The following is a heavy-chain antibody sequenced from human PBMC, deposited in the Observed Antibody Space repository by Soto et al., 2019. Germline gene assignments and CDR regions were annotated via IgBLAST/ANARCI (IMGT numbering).Heavy chain of an antibody. D-gene: IGHD1-26*01. CDR2: IGTSGSYI. CDR1: GFIFSRYS. J-gene: IGHJ4*02. CDR3: ARGSAFIGLDY. V-gene: IGHV3-21*01. Sequence: GGSLRLSCAVSGFIFSRYSMNWVRQAPGKGLEWVSSIGTSGSYIYDTDSVKGRFTIFRDNTKDSLYLQMNSLRAEDTAIYYCARGSAFIGLDYWGQGTAVTVS.